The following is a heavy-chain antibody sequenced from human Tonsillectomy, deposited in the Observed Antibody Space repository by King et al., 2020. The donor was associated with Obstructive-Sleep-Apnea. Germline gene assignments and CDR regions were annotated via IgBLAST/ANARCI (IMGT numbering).Heavy chain of an antibody. Sequence: VQLVESGAEVKKPGASVKVSCKASGYTVTDYYMHWMRQAPGQGLEWMGWINPKSGDTDYAQELQGRVTLTGDTSISPAYMGLSRLRTDDTAVYYCARAGYSSSWYSSNWFDPWGQGTLVTVSS. CDR3: ARAGYSSSWYSSNWFDP. CDR2: INPKSGDT. D-gene: IGHD6-13*01. J-gene: IGHJ5*02. V-gene: IGHV1-2*02. CDR1: GYTVTDYY.